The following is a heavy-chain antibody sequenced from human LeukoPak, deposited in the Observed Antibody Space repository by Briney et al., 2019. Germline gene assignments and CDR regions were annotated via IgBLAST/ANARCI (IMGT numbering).Heavy chain of an antibody. Sequence: PGRSLRLSCAASGFTFSSYGMHWVRQAPGKGLEWVAVISYDGSNKYYADSVKGRFTISRDNSKSTLYLQMNSLRAEDTAVYYCAKGQAGGYWGQGTLVTVSS. J-gene: IGHJ4*02. CDR1: GFTFSSYG. V-gene: IGHV3-30*18. CDR3: AKGQAGGY. D-gene: IGHD1-26*01. CDR2: ISYDGSNK.